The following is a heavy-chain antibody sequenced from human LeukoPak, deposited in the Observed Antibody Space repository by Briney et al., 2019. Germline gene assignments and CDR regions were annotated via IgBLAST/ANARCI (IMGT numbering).Heavy chain of an antibody. CDR3: ARAYYYDRRAPRWFDI. Sequence: RASVKVSCKASGYTFTSYDINWVRQATGQGLEWMGWMNPNSGNTGYAQKFQGRVTMTRNTSISTAYMELSSLRSEDTAVYYCARAYYYDRRAPRWFDIWGQGTMVTVSS. D-gene: IGHD3-22*01. J-gene: IGHJ3*02. CDR2: MNPNSGNT. CDR1: GYTFTSYD. V-gene: IGHV1-8*01.